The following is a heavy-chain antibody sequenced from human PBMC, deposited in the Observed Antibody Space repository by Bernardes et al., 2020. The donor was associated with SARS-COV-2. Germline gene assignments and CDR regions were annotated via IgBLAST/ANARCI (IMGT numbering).Heavy chain of an antibody. CDR2: ITDSGDST. CDR3: AKRRVEWELLHYFDS. CDR1: GFTFSSYT. V-gene: IGHV3-23*01. Sequence: GGSLRLSCEVSGFTFSSYTMNWVRQAPGKGLEWVSTITDSGDSTYYADSVKGRFTISRDNSKDRVYLQMNSLRAEDTAVYFCAKRRVEWELLHYFDSWGQGTLVTVSS. J-gene: IGHJ4*02. D-gene: IGHD1-26*01.